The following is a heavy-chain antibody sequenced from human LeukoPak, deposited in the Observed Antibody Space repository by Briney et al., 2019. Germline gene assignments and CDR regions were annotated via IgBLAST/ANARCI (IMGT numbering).Heavy chain of an antibody. Sequence: GGSLRLSCAASGFTVSSNYTNWVRQAPGKGLEWVSVIYTDGNTYYADSVKGRFTISRDNSKNTLYLQMNSLRAEDTAVYYCARGTYSGYDWGFDYWGQGTLVTVSS. J-gene: IGHJ4*02. CDR2: IYTDGNT. D-gene: IGHD5-12*01. CDR1: GFTVSSNY. V-gene: IGHV3-53*01. CDR3: ARGTYSGYDWGFDY.